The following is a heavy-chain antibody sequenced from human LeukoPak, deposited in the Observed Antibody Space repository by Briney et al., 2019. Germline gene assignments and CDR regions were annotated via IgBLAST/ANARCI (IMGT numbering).Heavy chain of an antibody. D-gene: IGHD3-22*01. V-gene: IGHV3-49*04. Sequence: GGSLRLSCTASGFNFGDYAMSWVRQAPGKGLEWVGFIRSKAYGGTTEYAASVKGRFTISRDDSKSIAYLQMNSLKTEDTAVYYCTRPPGPESDYYDSSGYYSLWGQGTLVTVSS. CDR2: IRSKAYGGTT. CDR1: GFNFGDYA. J-gene: IGHJ4*02. CDR3: TRPPGPESDYYDSSGYYSL.